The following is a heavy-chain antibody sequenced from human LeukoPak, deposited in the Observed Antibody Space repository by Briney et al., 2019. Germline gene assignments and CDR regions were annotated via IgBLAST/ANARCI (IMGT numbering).Heavy chain of an antibody. CDR3: ARDSSAGLFDP. CDR1: GYTFNNYA. Sequence: ASVKVSCKASGYTFNNYAMNWVRQAPGQGLEWMGWINTNTGNPTYAQGFTGRFVFSLDTSVSTAYLQISSLKAEDTAVYYCARDSSAGLFDPWGQGTLVTVSS. J-gene: IGHJ5*02. V-gene: IGHV7-4-1*02. D-gene: IGHD6-13*01. CDR2: INTNTGNP.